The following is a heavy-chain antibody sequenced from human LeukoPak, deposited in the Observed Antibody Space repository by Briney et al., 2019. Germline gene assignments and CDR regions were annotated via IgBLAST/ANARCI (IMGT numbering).Heavy chain of an antibody. CDR2: IGVGGDT. V-gene: IGHV3-13*01. J-gene: IGHJ4*02. CDR1: GFNFSKND. Sequence: GGSLRLSCVASGFNFSKNDMHWVRQTTERGLEWVSAIGVGGDTYYADPVKGRFTISRENGKNSVYLQMNSLRAEDTALYFCAKAFDYNGLRGEGGSFDCWGQGALVTVSS. CDR3: AKAFDYNGLRGEGGSFDC. D-gene: IGHD4-11*01.